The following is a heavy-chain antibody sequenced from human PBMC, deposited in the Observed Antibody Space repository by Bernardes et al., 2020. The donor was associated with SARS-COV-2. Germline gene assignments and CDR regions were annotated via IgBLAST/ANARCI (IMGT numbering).Heavy chain of an antibody. V-gene: IGHV2-5*02. CDR2: IYWDDDK. D-gene: IGHD6-19*01. CDR1: GFSLNTGGVG. J-gene: IGHJ4*02. CDR3: AHRRSSGWYQYYFDY. Sequence: SGPTLVKPTQTLTLACTFSGFSLNTGGVGVGWIRQPPGKALEWLALIYWDDDKRYSLSLKSRLTIAKDTSKNQVVLTMTNMDPVDTATYYCAHRRSSGWYQYYFDYWGQGTLVTVSS.